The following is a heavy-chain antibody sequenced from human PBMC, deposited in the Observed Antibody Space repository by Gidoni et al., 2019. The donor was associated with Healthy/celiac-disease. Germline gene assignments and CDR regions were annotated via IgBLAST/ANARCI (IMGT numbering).Heavy chain of an antibody. V-gene: IGHV4-39*01. J-gene: IGHJ2*01. CDR3: ATPIAVAYIWYFDL. Sequence: QLQLQESGPGLVKPSETLSLTCTVSGGSISSSSYYWGWIRQPPGKGLEWIGSIYYSGSTYYNPSLKSRVTISVDTSKNQFSLKLSSVTAADTAVYYCATPIAVAYIWYFDLWGRGTLVTVSS. CDR1: GGSISSSSYY. D-gene: IGHD6-19*01. CDR2: IYYSGST.